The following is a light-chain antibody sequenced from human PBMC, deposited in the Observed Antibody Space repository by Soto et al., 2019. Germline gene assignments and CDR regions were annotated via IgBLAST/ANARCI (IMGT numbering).Light chain of an antibody. CDR1: QSVSSSY. J-gene: IGKJ5*01. CDR2: DAS. CDR3: QQRSSPTT. Sequence: EIVFTQSPGTLSLSPGERATLYCRASQSVSSSYLAWYQQKPGKAPRLLIYDASNRATGIPARLSGSGSGTDFTLTIRSLEPEDFAVYYCQQRSSPTTFGQGTRLEIK. V-gene: IGKV3D-20*02.